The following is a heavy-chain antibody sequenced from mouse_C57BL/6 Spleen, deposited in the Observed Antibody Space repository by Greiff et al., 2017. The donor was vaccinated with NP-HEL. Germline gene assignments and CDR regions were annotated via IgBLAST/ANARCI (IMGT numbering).Heavy chain of an antibody. J-gene: IGHJ1*03. Sequence: ESGPGLVKPSQSLSLTCSVTGYSITSGYYWNWIRQFPGNKLEWMGYISYDGSNNYNPSLKNRISITRDTSKNQFFLKLNSVTTEDTATYYCARPLSSYWYFDVWGTGTTVTVSS. D-gene: IGHD1-1*01. V-gene: IGHV3-6*01. CDR2: ISYDGSN. CDR1: GYSITSGYY. CDR3: ARPLSSYWYFDV.